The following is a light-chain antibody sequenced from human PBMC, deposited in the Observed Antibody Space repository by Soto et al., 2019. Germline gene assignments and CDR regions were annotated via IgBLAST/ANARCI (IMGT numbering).Light chain of an antibody. CDR3: QQYNSYSEA. Sequence: IQTSQSPSTVCGSVGDRVTIPWRASQTISSWLAWYQQKPGKAPKLLIYKASTLKSGFPSRFSGSGSGTEFTLTIISLQPDDFATYYCQQYNSYSEAFGQGTKVDI. CDR1: QTISSW. J-gene: IGKJ1*01. CDR2: KAS. V-gene: IGKV1-5*03.